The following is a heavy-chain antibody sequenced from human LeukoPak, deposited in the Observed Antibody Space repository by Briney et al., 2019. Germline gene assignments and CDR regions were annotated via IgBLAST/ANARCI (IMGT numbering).Heavy chain of an antibody. CDR1: GYTFTSYD. Sequence: ASVKVSCKASGYTFTSYDINWVRQATEQGLEWMGWMNPNSGNTGYAQKFQGRVTITRNTSISTAYMELSSLRSEDTAVYYCASSLVGPAAFDAFDIWGQGTMVTVSS. J-gene: IGHJ3*02. D-gene: IGHD2-2*01. CDR2: MNPNSGNT. CDR3: ASSLVGPAAFDAFDI. V-gene: IGHV1-8*03.